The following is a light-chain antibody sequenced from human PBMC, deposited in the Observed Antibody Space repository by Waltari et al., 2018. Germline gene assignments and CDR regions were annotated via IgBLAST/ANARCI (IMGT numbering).Light chain of an antibody. CDR3: SSFTSSTTGI. J-gene: IGLJ2*01. Sequence: SALTQPDSVSGSPGQAITISCSGISRDIGRYEYVSWYQQHPGKAPKVIIYDVNNRPSGVSNRFSGSKSGSSASLTISGLQAEDEADYYCSSFTSSTTGIFGGGTKVTVL. V-gene: IGLV2-14*03. CDR2: DVN. CDR1: SRDIGRYEY.